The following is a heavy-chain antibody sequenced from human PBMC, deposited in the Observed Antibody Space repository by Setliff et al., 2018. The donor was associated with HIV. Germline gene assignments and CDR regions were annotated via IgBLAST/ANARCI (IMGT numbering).Heavy chain of an antibody. V-gene: IGHV5-51*01. D-gene: IGHD5-12*01. J-gene: IGHJ6*03. CDR3: TRHPLRPGIAHHYYHIDV. CDR1: GYFFPGSW. Sequence: GESPKISCKGSGYFFPGSWIGWVRQMPGKGLEWVAIIYPGDSDTRYSPSFEGQVTISADKSTSTAYLQWSSLKASDTAIYYCTRHPLRPGIAHHYYHIDVWGTGTTVTVS. CDR2: IYPGDSDT.